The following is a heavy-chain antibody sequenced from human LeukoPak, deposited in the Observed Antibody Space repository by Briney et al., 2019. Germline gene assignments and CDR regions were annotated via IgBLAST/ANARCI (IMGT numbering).Heavy chain of an antibody. V-gene: IGHV3-9*01. D-gene: IGHD6-6*01. CDR3: AKDRDYSSSGASVDY. Sequence: GGSLRLSCAASGFIFDDYAMHWVRQAPGKGLEWVSGISWNSGSIGYADSVKGRFTISRDNAKNSLYLQMNSLRAEDTALYYCAKDRDYSSSGASVDYWGQGTLVTVSS. CDR1: GFIFDDYA. J-gene: IGHJ4*02. CDR2: ISWNSGSI.